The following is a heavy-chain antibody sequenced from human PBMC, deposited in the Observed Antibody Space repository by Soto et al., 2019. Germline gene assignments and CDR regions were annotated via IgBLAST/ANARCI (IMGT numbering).Heavy chain of an antibody. CDR1: GFTFSSYG. V-gene: IGHV3-30*18. J-gene: IGHJ6*02. CDR3: AKEGVATTPPHYYYYGMDV. D-gene: IGHD5-12*01. Sequence: GGSLRLSCAASGFTFSSYGMHWVRQAPGKGLEWVAVISYDGSNKYYADSVKGRFTISRDNSKNTLYLQMNSLRAEDTAVYYCAKEGVATTPPHYYYYGMDVWGQGTTVTVSS. CDR2: ISYDGSNK.